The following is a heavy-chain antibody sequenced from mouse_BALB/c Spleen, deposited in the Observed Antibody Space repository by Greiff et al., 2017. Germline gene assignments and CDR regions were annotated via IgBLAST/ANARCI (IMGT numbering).Heavy chain of an antibody. V-gene: IGHV5-12-2*01. CDR3: ARRPDQGFDY. Sequence: EVKLMESGGGLVQPGGSLKLSCAASGFTFSSYTMSWVRQTPEKRLEWVAYISNGGGSTYYPDTVKGRFTISRDNAKNTLYLQMSSLKSEDTAMYYCARRPDQGFDYWGQGTTLTVSS. CDR2: ISNGGGST. CDR1: GFTFSSYT. J-gene: IGHJ2*01.